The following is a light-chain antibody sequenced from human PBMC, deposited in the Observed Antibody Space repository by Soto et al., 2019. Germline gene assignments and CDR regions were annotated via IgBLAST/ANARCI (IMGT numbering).Light chain of an antibody. CDR1: QGIANF. Sequence: IQLTQSPSSLSASVGDRVTISCRASQGIANFLAWYQQKPGKAPKLLIYAASTLQSGVPSRFRGSGSGTDFPLTISSLQPEDFATYYCQQLNSFPIPFGPGTKVDIK. CDR2: AAS. J-gene: IGKJ3*01. V-gene: IGKV1-9*01. CDR3: QQLNSFPIP.